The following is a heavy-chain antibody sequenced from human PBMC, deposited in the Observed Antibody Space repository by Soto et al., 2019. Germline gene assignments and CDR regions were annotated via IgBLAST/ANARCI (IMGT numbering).Heavy chain of an antibody. Sequence: QVQLQESGPGLVKPSGTLSLTCAVSGGSISSSNWWSWVRQPPGKGLEWIGEIYHSGSTNYNPSLKSQVTISVDKSKNQFSLKLSSVTAADTAVYYCARTDSGYDYYYYGMDVWGQGTTVTVSS. J-gene: IGHJ6*02. V-gene: IGHV4-4*02. CDR2: IYHSGST. CDR1: GGSISSSNW. CDR3: ARTDSGYDYYYYGMDV. D-gene: IGHD5-12*01.